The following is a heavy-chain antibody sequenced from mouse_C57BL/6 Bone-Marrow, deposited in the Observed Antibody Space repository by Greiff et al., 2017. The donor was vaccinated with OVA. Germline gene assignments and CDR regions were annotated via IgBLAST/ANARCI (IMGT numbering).Heavy chain of an antibody. CDR1: GFTFSSYA. CDR3: ARDPYDLLFDY. Sequence: DVHLVESGGGLVKPGGSLKLSCAASGFTFSSYAMSWVRQTPEKRLEWVATISDGGSYTYYPDNVKGRFTISRDNAKNNLYLQMSHLKSEDTAMYYCARDPYDLLFDYWGQGTTLTVSS. CDR2: ISDGGSYT. J-gene: IGHJ2*01. V-gene: IGHV5-4*01. D-gene: IGHD1-1*01.